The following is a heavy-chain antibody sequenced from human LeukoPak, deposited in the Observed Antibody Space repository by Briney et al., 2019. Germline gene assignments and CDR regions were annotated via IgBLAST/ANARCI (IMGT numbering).Heavy chain of an antibody. J-gene: IGHJ3*02. CDR1: GGSISSYY. V-gene: IGHV4-59*08. CDR3: ASSSGYSYGSDAFDI. D-gene: IGHD5-18*01. Sequence: SETLSLTCTVSGGSISSYYWSWIRQPPGKGLEWIGYIYYSGGTNYNPSLKSRVTISVDTSKNQFSLKLSSVTAADTAVYYCASSSGYSYGSDAFDIWGQGTMVTVSS. CDR2: IYYSGGT.